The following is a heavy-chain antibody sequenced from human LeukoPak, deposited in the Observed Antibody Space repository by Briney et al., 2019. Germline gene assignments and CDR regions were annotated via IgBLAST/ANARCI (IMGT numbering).Heavy chain of an antibody. Sequence: SETLSLTCTVSGGSISSYYWSWVRQPPGKELEWIGYIYYSGSTNYNPSLKSRVTISVDTSKNQFSLKLSSVTAADTAVYYCARARSYGMDVWGQGTTVTVSS. CDR1: GGSISSYY. CDR2: IYYSGST. CDR3: ARARSYGMDV. J-gene: IGHJ6*02. D-gene: IGHD3-3*01. V-gene: IGHV4-59*12.